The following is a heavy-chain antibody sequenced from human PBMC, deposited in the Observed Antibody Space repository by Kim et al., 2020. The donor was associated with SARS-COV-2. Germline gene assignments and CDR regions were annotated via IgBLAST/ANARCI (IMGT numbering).Heavy chain of an antibody. CDR3: AKDLVDDILTGFGDV. CDR2: ISGSGGST. Sequence: GGSLRPSCAASGFTFSSYAMSWVRQAPGKGLEWVSAISGSGGSTYYADSVKGRFTISRDNSKNTLYLQMNSLRAEDTAVYYCAKDLVDDILTGFGDVWGQGTTVTVSS. D-gene: IGHD3-9*01. V-gene: IGHV3-23*01. CDR1: GFTFSSYA. J-gene: IGHJ6*02.